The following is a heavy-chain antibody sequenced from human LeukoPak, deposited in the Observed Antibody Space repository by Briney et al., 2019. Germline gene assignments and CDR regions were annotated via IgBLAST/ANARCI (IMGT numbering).Heavy chain of an antibody. J-gene: IGHJ4*02. Sequence: GGSLRLSCAASGFTFSSYAMSWVRQAPGKGLEWVSAISGSGGSTYYADSVKGRFTVSRDNSKNTLYLQMNSLRAEDTAVYYCAILAGLTTVTPFDYWGQGTLVTVSS. CDR1: GFTFSSYA. V-gene: IGHV3-23*01. D-gene: IGHD4-17*01. CDR2: ISGSGGST. CDR3: AILAGLTTVTPFDY.